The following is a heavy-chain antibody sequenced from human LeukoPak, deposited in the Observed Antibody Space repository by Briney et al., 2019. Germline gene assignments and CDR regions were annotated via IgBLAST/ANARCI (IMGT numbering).Heavy chain of an antibody. CDR2: INHSGST. D-gene: IGHD6-13*01. J-gene: IGHJ4*02. CDR1: GGSFSGYY. CDR3: ACRTGYSSSWYAGGDY. Sequence: SETLSLTCAVYGGSFSGYYWSWIRQPPGKGLEWIGEINHSGSTNYNPSLKSRVTISVDTSKNQFSLKLSSVTAADTAVYYCACRTGYSSSWYAGGDYWGQGTLVTVSS. V-gene: IGHV4-34*01.